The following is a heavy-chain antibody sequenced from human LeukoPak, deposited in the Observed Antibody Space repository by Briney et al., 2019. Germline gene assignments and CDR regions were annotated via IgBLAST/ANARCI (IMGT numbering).Heavy chain of an antibody. CDR2: IYHSGST. Sequence: SETLSLTCTVSGGSISSGGHYWSWIRQPPGKGLEWIGYIYHSGSTYYNPSLKSRVTISVDRSKNQFSLKLSSVTAADTAVYYCARGTNYYGSGIDYWGQGTLVTVSS. J-gene: IGHJ4*02. D-gene: IGHD3-10*01. V-gene: IGHV4-30-2*01. CDR3: ARGTNYYGSGIDY. CDR1: GGSISSGGHY.